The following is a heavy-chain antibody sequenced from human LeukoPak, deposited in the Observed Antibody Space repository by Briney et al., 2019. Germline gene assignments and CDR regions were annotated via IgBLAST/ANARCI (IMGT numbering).Heavy chain of an antibody. Sequence: PGGSLRLSCAASGFDFNYYAMSWVRQAPGKGLEWVSVISDSGDSTYYADSVKGRFTISRDNSKNTLYLQINSLRAEDTAIYYCAKDRLYGDHLVDVDYWGQGSLVTVSS. CDR1: GFDFNYYA. CDR3: AKDRLYGDHLVDVDY. D-gene: IGHD2-21*02. V-gene: IGHV3-23*01. CDR2: ISDSGDST. J-gene: IGHJ4*02.